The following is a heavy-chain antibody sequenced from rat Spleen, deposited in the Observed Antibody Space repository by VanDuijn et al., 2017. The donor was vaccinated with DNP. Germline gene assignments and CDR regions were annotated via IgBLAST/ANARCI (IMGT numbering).Heavy chain of an antibody. CDR3: ARGGLYYFDY. CDR1: GFTFSNYG. Sequence: EVQLVESGGGLVQPGRSMKLSCAASGFTFSNYGMAWVRQAPTKGLELVAYISYFGDNTYSGDSVKGRFTISRDNAKSSLYLQMNSLKSEDTATYYCARGGLYYFDYWGQGVMVTVSS. V-gene: IGHV5-25*01. CDR2: ISYFGDNT. J-gene: IGHJ2*01. D-gene: IGHD4-1*01.